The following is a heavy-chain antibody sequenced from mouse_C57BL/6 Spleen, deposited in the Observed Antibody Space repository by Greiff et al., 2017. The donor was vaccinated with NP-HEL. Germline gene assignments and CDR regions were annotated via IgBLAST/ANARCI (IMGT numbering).Heavy chain of an antibody. CDR3: ARSWRTYYSNCDY. D-gene: IGHD2-5*01. V-gene: IGHV1-18*01. J-gene: IGHJ2*01. CDR2: INPNNGGT. Sequence: EVQLQQSGPELVKPGASVKIPCKASGYTFTDYNMDWVKQSHGKSLEWIGDINPNNGGTIYNQKFKGKATLTVDKSSSTAYMELRSLTSEDTAVYYCARSWRTYYSNCDYWGQGTTLTVSS. CDR1: GYTFTDYN.